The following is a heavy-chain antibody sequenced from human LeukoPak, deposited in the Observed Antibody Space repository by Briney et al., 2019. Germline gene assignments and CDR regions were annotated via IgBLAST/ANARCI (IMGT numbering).Heavy chain of an antibody. CDR1: GFTFSSYT. D-gene: IGHD1-26*01. Sequence: GGSLRLSCAASGFTFSSYTMNWVRQAPGKGLEWVSSITSDNRYIFYADSVKGRFTISRDNAQNTLYLQMNSLRAEDTAVYYCAKVGSRSFIAPYYFDYWGQGTLVTVSS. CDR2: ITSDNRYI. V-gene: IGHV3-21*04. J-gene: IGHJ4*02. CDR3: AKVGSRSFIAPYYFDY.